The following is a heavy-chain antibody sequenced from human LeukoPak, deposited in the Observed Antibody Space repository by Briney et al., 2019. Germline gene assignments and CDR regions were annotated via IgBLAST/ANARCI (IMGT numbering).Heavy chain of an antibody. J-gene: IGHJ4*02. V-gene: IGHV3-7*03. Sequence: GGSLRLSCAASGFPFSSYWMSWVRQAPGKGLEWVANIKQDGSEKYYVDSVKGRFTISRDNAKNSLYLQMNSLRAEDTAVYYCAVPDYGDYALDYWGQGTLVTVSS. CDR1: GFPFSSYW. CDR3: AVPDYGDYALDY. D-gene: IGHD4-17*01. CDR2: IKQDGSEK.